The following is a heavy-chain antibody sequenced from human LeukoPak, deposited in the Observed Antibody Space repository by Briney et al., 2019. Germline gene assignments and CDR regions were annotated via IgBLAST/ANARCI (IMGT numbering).Heavy chain of an antibody. CDR2: ISYDGSNK. CDR3: AKDCCSSSSCYGYYYYGMDV. CDR1: GFTFSSYG. J-gene: IGHJ6*02. D-gene: IGHD2-2*01. V-gene: IGHV3-30*18. Sequence: GGSLRLSCAASGFTFSSYGMHWVCQAPGKGLEWVAVISYDGSNKYYADSVKGRFTISRDNSKNTLYLQMNSLRAEDTAVYYCAKDCCSSSSCYGYYYYGMDVWGQGATVTVSS.